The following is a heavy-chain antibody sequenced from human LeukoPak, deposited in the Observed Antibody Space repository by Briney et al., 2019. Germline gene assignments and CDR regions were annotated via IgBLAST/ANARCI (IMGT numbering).Heavy chain of an antibody. CDR3: ARTYYDILTGSFDY. J-gene: IGHJ4*02. CDR1: GYSISSGYY. D-gene: IGHD3-9*01. CDR2: IYHSGST. V-gene: IGHV4-38-2*02. Sequence: SETLSLTCTVSGYSISSGYYWGWIRQPPGKGLEWIGSIYHSGSTSYNPSLKSRVTISVDTSKNQFSLNLSSVTGADTAVHYCARTYYDILTGSFDYWGQGTLVTVSS.